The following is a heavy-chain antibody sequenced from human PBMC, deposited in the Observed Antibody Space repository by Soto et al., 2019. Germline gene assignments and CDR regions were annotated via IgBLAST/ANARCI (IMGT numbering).Heavy chain of an antibody. CDR1: RGSVNGYY. Sequence: SETLSLTYAVYRGSVNGYYWNWLRQPPGKGLEWIGEINHTEGTHYNPCLKSRVTMSVDTSKNQVSLRFSSVTAADTAIYYCATRITVFGLLIPPFDPWGQGTQVTVSS. V-gene: IGHV4-34*01. CDR2: INHTEGT. J-gene: IGHJ5*02. D-gene: IGHD3-3*01. CDR3: ATRITVFGLLIPPFDP.